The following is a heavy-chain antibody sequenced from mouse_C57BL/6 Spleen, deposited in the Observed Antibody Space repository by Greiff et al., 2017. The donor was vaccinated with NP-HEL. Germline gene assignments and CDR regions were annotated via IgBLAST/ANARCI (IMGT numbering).Heavy chain of an antibody. D-gene: IGHD2-10*02. J-gene: IGHJ2*01. V-gene: IGHV1-50*01. CDR1: GYTFTSYW. CDR2: IDPSDSYT. CDR3: ARRGGYDPYFDY. Sequence: QVQLKQPGAELVKPGASVKLSCKASGYTFTSYWMQWVKQRPGQGLEWIGEIDPSDSYTNYNQKFKGKATLTVDTSSSTAYMQLSSLTSEDSAVYYCARRGGYDPYFDYWGQGTTLTVSS.